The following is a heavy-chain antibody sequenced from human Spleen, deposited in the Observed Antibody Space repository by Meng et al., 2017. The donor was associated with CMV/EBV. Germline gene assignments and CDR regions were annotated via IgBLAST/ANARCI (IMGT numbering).Heavy chain of an antibody. J-gene: IGHJ2*01. CDR1: GGSVSSRTYY. V-gene: IGHV4-61*01. Sequence: GSLRLSCTVSGGSVSSRTYYWSWIRQPPGKGLEWIGYIDYSGSTNYNPSLKSRVTISIDTSKNQFSLKLSSVTAADTADYYCARVGDWYFDPWGRGTLVTVSS. CDR2: IDYSGST. CDR3: ARVGDWYFDP. D-gene: IGHD3-16*01.